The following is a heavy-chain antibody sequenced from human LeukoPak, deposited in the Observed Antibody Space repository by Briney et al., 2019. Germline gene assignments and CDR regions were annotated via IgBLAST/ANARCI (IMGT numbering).Heavy chain of an antibody. CDR1: GGTFSSYA. D-gene: IGHD4-11*01. V-gene: IGHV1-69*04. CDR2: IIPILGIA. Sequence: SVKVSCKASGGTFSSYAISWVRQAPGQGLEWMGRIIPILGIANYAQKFQGRVTITADKSTSTVYMELSSLRSEDTAVYYCATTERTTVTLRAWVYGMDVWGQGTTVTVSS. CDR3: ATTERTTVTLRAWVYGMDV. J-gene: IGHJ6*02.